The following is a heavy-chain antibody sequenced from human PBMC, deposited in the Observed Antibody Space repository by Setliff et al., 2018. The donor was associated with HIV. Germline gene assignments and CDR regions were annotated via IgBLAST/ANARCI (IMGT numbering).Heavy chain of an antibody. D-gene: IGHD3-16*01. CDR2: FYHSTT. V-gene: IGHV4-38-2*01. CDR3: ARGGGPDTNFDS. J-gene: IGHJ4*02. CDR1: GYSISSGYY. Sequence: SETLSLTCVVSGYSISSGYYWGWIRQPPGTGLEWIGSFYHSTTYYNPSLKSRVTISVDTSKNQFSLKLRSVTAADTAIYYCARGGGPDTNFDSWGRGTLVTVSS.